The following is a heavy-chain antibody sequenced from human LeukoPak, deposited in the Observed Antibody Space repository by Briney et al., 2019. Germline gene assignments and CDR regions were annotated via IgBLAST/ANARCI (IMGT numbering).Heavy chain of an antibody. J-gene: IGHJ4*02. Sequence: GGSLRLSCAASGFTFSSYAMHWVRQAPGKGLEWVAVISYDGSNKYYADSVKGRFTISRDNSKNTLYLQMNSLRAEDTAVYYCARDTGIQLRLYYFDYWGQGTLVTVSS. V-gene: IGHV3-30*04. D-gene: IGHD5-18*01. CDR1: GFTFSSYA. CDR3: ARDTGIQLRLYYFDY. CDR2: ISYDGSNK.